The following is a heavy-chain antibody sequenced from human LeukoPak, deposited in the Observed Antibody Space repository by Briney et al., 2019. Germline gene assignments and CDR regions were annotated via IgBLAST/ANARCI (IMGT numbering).Heavy chain of an antibody. CDR2: IHTSGDT. J-gene: IGHJ5*02. Sequence: LSGGSLRLSCAASGLTGSHNYVSWVRQAPGKGLEWVSAIHTSGDTCYADSVKGRFTISRDTSKNTLYLQINSLRVEDTAVYYCIVFGDSNHWGQGTLATVSS. CDR3: IVFGDSNH. D-gene: IGHD4-17*01. V-gene: IGHV3-53*01. CDR1: GLTGSHNY.